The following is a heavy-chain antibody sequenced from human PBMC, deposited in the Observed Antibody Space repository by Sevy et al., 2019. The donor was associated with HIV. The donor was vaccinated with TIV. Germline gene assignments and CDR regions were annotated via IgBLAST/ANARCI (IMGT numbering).Heavy chain of an antibody. J-gene: IGHJ1*01. V-gene: IGHV4-34*01. CDR1: GGSFSGYY. CDR3: ARGGFYYDSSGYPEYFQH. D-gene: IGHD3-22*01. CDR2: INHSGST. Sequence: SETLSLTCAVYGGSFSGYYWSWIRQPPGKGLEWIGEINHSGSTNYNPSLKSRVTISVDTSKNQFSLKLSSVTAADTAVYYCARGGFYYDSSGYPEYFQHWGRGTLVTVSS.